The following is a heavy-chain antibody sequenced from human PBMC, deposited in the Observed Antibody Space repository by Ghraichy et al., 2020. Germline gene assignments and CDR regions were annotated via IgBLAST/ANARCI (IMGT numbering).Heavy chain of an antibody. CDR1: GFTVSSNY. D-gene: IGHD1-26*01. J-gene: IGHJ4*02. CDR2: IYSGGST. Sequence: GGSLRLSCAASGFTVSSNYMSWVRQAPGKGLEWVSVIYSGGSTYYADSVKGRFTISRDNSKNTLYLQMNSLRAEDTAVYYCARIAVGATIFFDYWGQGTLVTVSS. CDR3: ARIAVGATIFFDY. V-gene: IGHV3-53*01.